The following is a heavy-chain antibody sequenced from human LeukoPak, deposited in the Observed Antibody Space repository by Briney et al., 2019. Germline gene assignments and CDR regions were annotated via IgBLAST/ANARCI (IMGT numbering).Heavy chain of an antibody. CDR3: ARHDYGDYGYFQH. CDR2: IYPGDSDT. J-gene: IGHJ1*01. CDR1: CYSITSYW. D-gene: IGHD4-17*01. V-gene: IGHV5-51*01. Sequence: GESLKISCKASCYSITSYWIGWVRQMPGKGLEWMGIIYPGDSDTRYSPSFQGQVTISADKSISTAYLQWSSLKASDTAMYYCARHDYGDYGYFQHWGQGTLVTVSS.